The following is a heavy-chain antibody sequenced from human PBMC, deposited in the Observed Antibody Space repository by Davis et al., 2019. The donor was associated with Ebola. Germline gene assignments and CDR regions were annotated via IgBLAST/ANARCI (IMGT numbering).Heavy chain of an antibody. V-gene: IGHV1-18*01. CDR2: IRAHNGNT. J-gene: IGHJ3*01. Sequence: ASVKVSCKASGNIFTTYGLSWVRQAPGQALEWMGWIRAHNGNTNYAQKFQGRVTMTTDTSTSTAYMELRSLRSDDTAVYYYARDLYMSSWYPDVFDVWGQGTMVTVSS. CDR3: ARDLYMSSWYPDVFDV. CDR1: GNIFTTYG. D-gene: IGHD6-13*01.